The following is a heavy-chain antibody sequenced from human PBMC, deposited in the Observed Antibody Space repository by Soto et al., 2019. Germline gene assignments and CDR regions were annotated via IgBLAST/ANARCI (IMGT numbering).Heavy chain of an antibody. J-gene: IGHJ4*02. CDR2: ISYSGST. Sequence: SETLSLTCTVSGASVSSGSYCWSWIRQPPGKGLEWIGYISYSGSTNYNPSLKSRVTLSVDTSKNQFSLKLSSVTAADTAVYYCARDPSGEVVLGTTGLDYWGQGTLVTVSS. V-gene: IGHV4-61*01. CDR1: GASVSSGSYC. D-gene: IGHD1-7*01. CDR3: ARDPSGEVVLGTTGLDY.